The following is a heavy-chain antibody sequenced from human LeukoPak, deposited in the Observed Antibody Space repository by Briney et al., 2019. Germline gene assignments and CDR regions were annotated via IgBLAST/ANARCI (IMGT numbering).Heavy chain of an antibody. Sequence: PGGSLRLSCAASGFTFSSYSMNWVRQAPGKGLEWVSSISSSSSYIYYADSVKGRFTISRDNAKNSLYLQMNSLRAEDTAVYYCARDYYDYVWGSYRPGYRYFDLWGRGTLVTVSS. CDR1: GFTFSSYS. CDR2: ISSSSSYI. J-gene: IGHJ2*01. D-gene: IGHD3-16*02. V-gene: IGHV3-21*01. CDR3: ARDYYDYVWGSYRPGYRYFDL.